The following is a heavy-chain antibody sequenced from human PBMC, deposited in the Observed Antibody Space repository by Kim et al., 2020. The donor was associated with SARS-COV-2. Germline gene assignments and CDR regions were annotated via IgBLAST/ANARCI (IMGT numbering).Heavy chain of an antibody. CDR1: GFTFSSYA. J-gene: IGHJ6*02. CDR3: AKDELMDTGYSSAADGMDV. V-gene: IGHV3-23*01. D-gene: IGHD6-19*01. Sequence: GGSLRLSCAASGFTFSSYAMSWVRQAPGKGLEWVSAISGSGGNTYYADSVKGRFTISRDNSKNTLYLQMNSLRAEDTAVYYCAKDELMDTGYSSAADGMDVWGQGTTVTVSS. CDR2: ISGSGGNT.